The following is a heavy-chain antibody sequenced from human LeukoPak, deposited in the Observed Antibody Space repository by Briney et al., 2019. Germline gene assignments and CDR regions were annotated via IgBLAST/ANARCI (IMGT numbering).Heavy chain of an antibody. CDR1: GFTLSSFN. D-gene: IGHD4-17*01. Sequence: GGSLRLTCTASGFTLSSFNMNWVRQAPGKGLEWVASISGSSSYRNYADSVKGRFTISRDNAKNSVYLQMNSLRAEETAVYYCARSAYGDSAFEYWGQGTLITVSS. CDR3: ARSAYGDSAFEY. CDR2: ISGSSSYR. V-gene: IGHV3-21*01. J-gene: IGHJ4*02.